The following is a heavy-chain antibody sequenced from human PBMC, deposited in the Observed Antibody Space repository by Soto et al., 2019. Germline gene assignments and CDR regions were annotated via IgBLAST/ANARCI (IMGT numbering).Heavy chain of an antibody. Sequence: ASVKVSCKASGYTFTGYYMHWVRHAPGQGLEWMGWINPNSGGTNYAQKFQGWVTMTRDTSISTAYMELSRLRSDDTAVYYCARDRGDSGYFDWLPNAPPNYGMDVWGQGTTVTVSS. CDR3: ARDRGDSGYFDWLPNAPPNYGMDV. D-gene: IGHD3-9*01. V-gene: IGHV1-2*04. CDR2: INPNSGGT. CDR1: GYTFTGYY. J-gene: IGHJ6*02.